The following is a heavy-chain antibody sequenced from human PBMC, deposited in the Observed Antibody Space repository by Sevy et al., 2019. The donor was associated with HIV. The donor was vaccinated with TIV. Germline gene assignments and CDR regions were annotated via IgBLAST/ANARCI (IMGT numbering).Heavy chain of an antibody. V-gene: IGHV1-69*06. Sequence: ASVKVSCKASGGTFSSYAISWVRQAPGQGLEWMGGIIPIFGTANYAQKFQGRVTITADKSTSTAYMELSSLRSEDTAVYYCARGYGDYTYYYYYMDVWGKRTTVTVSS. CDR2: IIPIFGTA. D-gene: IGHD4-17*01. CDR1: GGTFSSYA. J-gene: IGHJ6*03. CDR3: ARGYGDYTYYYYYMDV.